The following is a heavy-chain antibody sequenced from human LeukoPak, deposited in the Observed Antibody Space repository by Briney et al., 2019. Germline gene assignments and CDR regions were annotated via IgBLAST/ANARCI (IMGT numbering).Heavy chain of an antibody. D-gene: IGHD6-13*01. CDR1: GYTFTGYY. CDR2: INPNSGGT. Sequence: ASVKVSCKASGYTFTGYYMHWVRQAPGQGLEWMGWINPNSGGTNYAQKFQGRVTMTRDTSISTAYMELSRLRPDDTAVYYCARSWAAAGTFIDYWGQGTLVTVSS. V-gene: IGHV1-2*02. J-gene: IGHJ4*02. CDR3: ARSWAAAGTFIDY.